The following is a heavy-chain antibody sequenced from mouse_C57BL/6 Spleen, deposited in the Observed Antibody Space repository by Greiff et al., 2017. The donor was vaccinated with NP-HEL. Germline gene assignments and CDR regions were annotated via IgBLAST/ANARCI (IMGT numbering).Heavy chain of an antibody. CDR1: GYTFTSYG. CDR2: IYPRSGNT. J-gene: IGHJ4*01. V-gene: IGHV1-81*01. CDR3: ARIDDYDPYYAMDY. Sequence: VNVVESGAELARPGASVKLSCKASGYTFTSYGISWVKQRTGQGLEWIGEIYPRSGNTYYNEKFKGKATLTADKSSSTAYMELRSLTSEDSAVYFCARIDDYDPYYAMDYWGQGTSVTVSS. D-gene: IGHD2-4*01.